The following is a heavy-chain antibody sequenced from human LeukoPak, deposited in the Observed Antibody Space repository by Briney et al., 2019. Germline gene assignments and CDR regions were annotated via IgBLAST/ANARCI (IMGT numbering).Heavy chain of an antibody. J-gene: IGHJ4*02. CDR1: GFTVSSNY. CDR3: ARGWDSGRNPDY. D-gene: IGHD1-26*01. CDR2: IYSGGST. V-gene: IGHV3-53*01. Sequence: GGSLRLSCAASGFTVSSNYMSWVRQAPGKGLEGVSVIYSGGSTYYADSVKGRFTISTDNSKNTLYLQMNSLRAEDTAVYYCARGWDSGRNPDYWGQGTLVTVSS.